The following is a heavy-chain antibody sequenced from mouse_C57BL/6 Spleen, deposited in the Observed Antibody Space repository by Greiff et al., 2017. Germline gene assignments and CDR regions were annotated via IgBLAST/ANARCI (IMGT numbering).Heavy chain of an antibody. D-gene: IGHD3-3*01. V-gene: IGHV1-61*01. CDR2: IYPSDSET. CDR1: GYTFTSYW. J-gene: IGHJ2*01. CDR3: ARKEGSNSDD. Sequence: VQLQQSGAELVRPGSSVKLSCKASGYTFTSYWMDWVKQRPGQGLEWIGNIYPSDSETHYNQKFKDKATLTVDKSSSTAYMQLSSLTSEDSAVYDCARKEGSNSDDWGQGTTLSVSS.